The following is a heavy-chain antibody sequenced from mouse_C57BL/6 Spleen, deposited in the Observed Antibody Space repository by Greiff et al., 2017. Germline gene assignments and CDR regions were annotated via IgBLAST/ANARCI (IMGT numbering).Heavy chain of an antibody. J-gene: IGHJ4*01. D-gene: IGHD2-4*01. CDR2: IDPANGNT. CDR3: SRDCDYGYAIDY. CDR1: GFNIKNSY. V-gene: IGHV14-3*01. Sequence: EVKLVESVAELVRPGASVKLSCTASGFNIKNSYMHWVKQRPGQGLEWIGRIDPANGNTKYAPKFKGKATLTVDTSYNTAYLQLSSLTSEDTAIYYCSRDCDYGYAIDYWGQGTTVTVAS.